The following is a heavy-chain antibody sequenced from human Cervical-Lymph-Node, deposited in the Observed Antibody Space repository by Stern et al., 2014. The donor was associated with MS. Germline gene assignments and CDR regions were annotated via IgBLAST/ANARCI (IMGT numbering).Heavy chain of an antibody. CDR3: ARGSGDNWFGP. J-gene: IGHJ5*02. D-gene: IGHD3-10*01. V-gene: IGHV1-69*06. CDR1: GG. Sequence: VQLVQSGAEVKKPGSSVKVSCKSSGGISWVRQAPGQGLEWMGGVIPIVGTSNYAQKFQGRVKITDDTSTNTTYLHLSRLTSADTAVYYCARGSGDNWFGPWGQGTLVTVSS. CDR2: VIPIVGTS.